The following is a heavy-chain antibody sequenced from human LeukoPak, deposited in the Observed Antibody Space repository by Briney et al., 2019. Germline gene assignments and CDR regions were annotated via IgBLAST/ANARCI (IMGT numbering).Heavy chain of an antibody. J-gene: IGHJ3*02. V-gene: IGHV4-39*01. D-gene: IGHD3-22*01. CDR1: GGSISKSSYY. CDR2: IYYSGSA. CDR3: ASQWYYYDSSGLDAFDI. Sequence: SETLSLTCTVSGGSISKSSYYWGWIRQPPGKGLEWIGSIYYSGSAYYNPSLKSRVTISVDTSKSQFSLKLSSVTAADTAMYYCASQWYYYDSSGLDAFDIWGQGTMLTVSS.